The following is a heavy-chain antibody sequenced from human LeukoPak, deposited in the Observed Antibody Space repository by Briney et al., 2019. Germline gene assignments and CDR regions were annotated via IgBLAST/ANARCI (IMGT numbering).Heavy chain of an antibody. Sequence: ASVKVSCKASGYAFTGYYLFWVRQAPGQGLEWMGWINPNTGDTRYGQKFQGRVTLTRDTSIRTTYMELSSLRSDDTAVYYCARDERFCNGDNHYPDLGYWGQGTLVTVSS. CDR2: INPNTGDT. V-gene: IGHV1-2*02. CDR1: GYAFTGYY. CDR3: ARDERFCNGDNHYPDLGY. J-gene: IGHJ4*02. D-gene: IGHD2-15*01.